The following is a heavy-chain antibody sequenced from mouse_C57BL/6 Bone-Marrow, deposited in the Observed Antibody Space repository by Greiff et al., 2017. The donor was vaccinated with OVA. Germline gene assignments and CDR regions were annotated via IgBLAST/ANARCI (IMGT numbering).Heavy chain of an antibody. CDR2: INPSAGGT. CDR3: ASLDN. Sequence: VQLQQSGPELVKPGASVKISCKASGYSFTGYYMNWVKQSPEKSLEWIGEINPSAGGTPYNQKFKAKATLTVDKSSSTAYMQLKSLTSEDSAVYYCASLDNWCQGTSVTVSS. CDR1: GYSFTGYY. V-gene: IGHV1-42*01. J-gene: IGHJ4*01.